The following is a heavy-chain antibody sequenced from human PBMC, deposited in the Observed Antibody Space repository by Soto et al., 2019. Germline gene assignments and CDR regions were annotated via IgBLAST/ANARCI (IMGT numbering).Heavy chain of an antibody. CDR2: IYYSGST. Sequence: PSETLSLTCTVSGGSISSYYWSWIRQPPGKGLEWIGYIYYSGSTNYNPSLKSRVTISVDTSKNQFSLKLSSVTAADTAVYYCARDPVWYSSGCVGALWGQGTLVTVSS. V-gene: IGHV4-59*01. CDR1: GGSISSYY. J-gene: IGHJ4*02. CDR3: ARDPVWYSSGCVGAL. D-gene: IGHD6-19*01.